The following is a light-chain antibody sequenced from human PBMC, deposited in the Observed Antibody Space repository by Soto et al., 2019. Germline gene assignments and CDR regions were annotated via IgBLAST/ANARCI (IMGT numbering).Light chain of an antibody. CDR3: QQSYISPGT. J-gene: IGKJ1*01. V-gene: IGKV1-39*01. CDR2: AAS. Sequence: DIQMTQSPSSLSASVGDRVTITCRASQSISADLNWYQQKSGKAPKLLIYAASSLQSGVPSRFSDSGSGTDFTLTISSLQPEDIASYYCQQSYISPGTFGQGTKVEIK. CDR1: QSISAD.